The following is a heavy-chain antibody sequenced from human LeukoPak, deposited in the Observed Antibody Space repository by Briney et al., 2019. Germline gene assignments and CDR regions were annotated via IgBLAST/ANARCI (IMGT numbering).Heavy chain of an antibody. Sequence: GGSLRLSCAASGFTFSSYAMSWVRQAPGKGLEWVSAISGSGGSTYYADSVKGRFTISRDDSKNTLYLQMNSLRAEDTAVYYCAKVAKQYEVGGNWFDPWGQGTLVTVSS. CDR3: AKVAKQYEVGGNWFDP. D-gene: IGHD6-19*01. CDR2: ISGSGGST. V-gene: IGHV3-23*01. CDR1: GFTFSSYA. J-gene: IGHJ5*02.